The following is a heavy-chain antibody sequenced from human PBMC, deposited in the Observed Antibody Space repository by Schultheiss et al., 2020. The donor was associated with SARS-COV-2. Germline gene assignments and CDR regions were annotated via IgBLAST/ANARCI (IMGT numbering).Heavy chain of an antibody. J-gene: IGHJ6*03. CDR1: GGSFSGYY. D-gene: IGHD2-2*02. V-gene: IGHV4-34*01. CDR2: INHSGST. Sequence: SETLSLTCAVYGGSFSGYYWSWIRQPPGKGLEWIGEINHSGSTYYNPSLKSRVTISVDTSKNQFSLKLSSVTAADTAVYYCARAAPDQLLYGHPRGYYYYMDVWGKGTTVTVSS. CDR3: ARAAPDQLLYGHPRGYYYYMDV.